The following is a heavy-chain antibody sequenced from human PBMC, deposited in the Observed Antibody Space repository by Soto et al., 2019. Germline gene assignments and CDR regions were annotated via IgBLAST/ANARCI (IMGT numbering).Heavy chain of an antibody. CDR2: ISWNSGSI. V-gene: IGHV3-9*01. CDR1: GFTFDDYA. J-gene: IGHJ3*02. D-gene: IGHD2-15*01. CDR3: AKDWRGYCSGGSCYADAFDI. Sequence: EVQLVESGGGLVQPGRSLRLSCAASGFTFDDYAMHWVRQAPGKGLEWGSGISWNSGSIGYADSVKGRFTISRDNAKNSLYLQMNSLRAEDTALYYCAKDWRGYCSGGSCYADAFDIWGQGTMVTVSS.